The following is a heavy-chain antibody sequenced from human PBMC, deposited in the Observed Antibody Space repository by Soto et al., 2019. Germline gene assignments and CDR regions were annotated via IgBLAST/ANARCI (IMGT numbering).Heavy chain of an antibody. CDR2: INPSGGLR. D-gene: IGHD2-15*01. J-gene: IGHJ4*02. CDR3: ARDTVVKVDC. Sequence: QMRFVQSGAEVKKPGASEKISCTSKGARNSTDYIHWVRQAPGQGLDWMVIINPSGGLRRSAQKIESQLTLSSETTKSTVYIEINKLTSEETAIYYCARDTVVKVDCWGQRTVVIV. CDR1: GARNSTDY. V-gene: IGHV1-46*01.